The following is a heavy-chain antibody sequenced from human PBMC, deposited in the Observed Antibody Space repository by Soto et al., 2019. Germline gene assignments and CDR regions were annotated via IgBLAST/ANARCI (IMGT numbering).Heavy chain of an antibody. CDR2: INSDGGST. J-gene: IGHJ5*02. D-gene: IGHD4-17*01. Sequence: EVQLVESGGGLVQPGGSLRLSCAVSGFTFSNYWMHWVRQAPGKGLVWVSRINSDGGSTSYAAFVKGRFTISRDNAKNTLYLQMNSLRAEDTAVYYCARFRVDGDYVPWGQGTLVTVSS. V-gene: IGHV3-74*01. CDR3: ARFRVDGDYVP. CDR1: GFTFSNYW.